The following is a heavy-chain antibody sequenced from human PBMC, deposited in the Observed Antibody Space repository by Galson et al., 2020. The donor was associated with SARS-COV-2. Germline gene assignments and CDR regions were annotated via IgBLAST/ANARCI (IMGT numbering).Heavy chain of an antibody. V-gene: IGHV3-7*01. CDR3: ARDQGDYDFWSRTSTGLDY. D-gene: IGHD3-3*01. CDR2: IKQDGSEK. CDR1: GFTFSSYW. Sequence: GGSLRLSCAASGFTFSSYWMSWVRQAPGKGLEWVANIKQDGSEKYYVDSVKGRFTISRDNAKNSLYLQINSLRAEDTAVYYCARDQGDYDFWSRTSTGLDYWGQGTLVTVSS. J-gene: IGHJ4*02.